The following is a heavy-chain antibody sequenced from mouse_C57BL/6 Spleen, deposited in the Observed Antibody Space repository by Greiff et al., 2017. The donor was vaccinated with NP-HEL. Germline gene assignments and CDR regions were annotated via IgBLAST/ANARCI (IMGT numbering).Heavy chain of an antibody. Sequence: VQLVESGPELVKPGASVKISCKASGYTFTDYYINWVKQRPGQGLEWIGWIYPGSGNTKYNEKFKGKATLTVDTSSSTAYMQLSSLTSEDSAVYFCARAAASSGYVNFDYWGQGTTLTVSS. V-gene: IGHV1-84*01. CDR2: IYPGSGNT. CDR1: GYTFTDYY. J-gene: IGHJ2*01. D-gene: IGHD3-2*02. CDR3: ARAAASSGYVNFDY.